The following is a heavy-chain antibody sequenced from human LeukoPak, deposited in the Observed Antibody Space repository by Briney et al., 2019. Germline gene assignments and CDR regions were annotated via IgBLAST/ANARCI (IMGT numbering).Heavy chain of an antibody. CDR1: GGSISSGSYY. J-gene: IGHJ3*02. CDR2: IYTSGST. Sequence: SGTLSLTCTVSGGSISSGSYYWSWIRQPAGKGLEWIGRIYTSGSTNYNPSLKSRVTISVDTSKNQFSLKLSSVTAADTAVYYCARDPITMIVMGGAFDIWGQGTMVTVSS. D-gene: IGHD3-22*01. CDR3: ARDPITMIVMGGAFDI. V-gene: IGHV4-61*02.